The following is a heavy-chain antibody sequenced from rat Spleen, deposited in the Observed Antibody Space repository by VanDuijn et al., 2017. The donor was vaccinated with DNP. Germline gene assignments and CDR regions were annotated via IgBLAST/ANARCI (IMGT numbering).Heavy chain of an antibody. J-gene: IGHJ4*01. CDR1: GFTFNTYW. V-gene: IGHV5-58*01. D-gene: IGHD1-12*02. Sequence: EVQLVETGGGLVQPGRSLKLSCVASGFTFNTYWMFWVRQAPGKGLEWVASINPDGASTYYLDSVKGRFTISRDNAENTVYLQMDSLRSEDTATYYCARRLYGSYAIDAWGQGTSVTVSS. CDR3: ARRLYGSYAIDA. CDR2: INPDGAST.